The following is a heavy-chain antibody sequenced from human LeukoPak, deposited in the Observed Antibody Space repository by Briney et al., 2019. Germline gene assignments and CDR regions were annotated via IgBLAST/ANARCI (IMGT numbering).Heavy chain of an antibody. D-gene: IGHD4-17*01. V-gene: IGHV7-4-1*02. J-gene: IGHJ6*03. CDR1: GYTFTSYA. CDR3: ARFLYGDYPPHYYYYMDV. Sequence: ASVKVSCKASGYTFTSYAMNWVRQAPGQGLEWMGWINTNTGNPTYAQGFTGRFVFSLDTSVSTAYLQISSLKAEDTAGYYCARFLYGDYPPHYYYYMDVWGKGTTVTVSS. CDR2: INTNTGNP.